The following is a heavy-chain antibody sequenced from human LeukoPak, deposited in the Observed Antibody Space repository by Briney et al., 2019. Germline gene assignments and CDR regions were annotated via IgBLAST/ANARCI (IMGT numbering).Heavy chain of an antibody. J-gene: IGHJ6*03. CDR3: ARSLPDYYGSGNSYYYYMDV. CDR2: IYYSGST. Sequence: SETLSLTCTVSGGSISSYYRSWIRQPPGKGLEWIGYIYYSGSTNYNPSLKSRVTISVDTSKNQFSLKLSSVTAADTAVYYCARSLPDYYGSGNSYYYYMDVWGKGTTVTVSS. D-gene: IGHD3-10*01. CDR1: GGSISSYY. V-gene: IGHV4-59*01.